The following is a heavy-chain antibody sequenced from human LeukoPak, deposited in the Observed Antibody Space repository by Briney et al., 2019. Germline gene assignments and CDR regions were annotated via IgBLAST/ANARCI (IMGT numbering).Heavy chain of an antibody. CDR2: ISGSGGST. V-gene: IGHV3-23*01. Sequence: GASVRLSCAASGLTFTSYAMSWVRQPPGNGLEWVSSISGSGGSTYYAGSVKGRFTISRDNSKNTLYLQMNSLRAEDTAVYYCAKVPVSVVVVAATWDYWGQGTLVTVSS. CDR3: AKVPVSVVVVAATWDY. CDR1: GLTFTSYA. J-gene: IGHJ4*02. D-gene: IGHD2-15*01.